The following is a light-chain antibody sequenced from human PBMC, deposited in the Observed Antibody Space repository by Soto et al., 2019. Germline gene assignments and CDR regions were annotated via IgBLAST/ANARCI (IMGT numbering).Light chain of an antibody. Sequence: QSALTQPPSAAGSPGQSVTISCTGTSSDVGAYNYVAWHQQHPGKAPKLLIYEVSKRPSGVPDRFSGSKSGNTASLTVSGLQAEDEADYYCSSSVGIHNLVFGGGTKLTVL. J-gene: IGLJ2*01. CDR2: EVS. CDR3: SSSVGIHNLV. CDR1: SSDVGAYNY. V-gene: IGLV2-8*01.